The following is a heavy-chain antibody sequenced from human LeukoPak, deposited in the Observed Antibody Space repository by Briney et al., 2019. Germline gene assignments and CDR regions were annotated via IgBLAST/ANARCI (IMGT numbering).Heavy chain of an antibody. CDR2: ISGSGGST. V-gene: IGHV3-23*01. CDR1: GFTFSSYA. Sequence: GGSLRLSCAASGFTFSSYAVSWVRQAPGKGLEWVSTISGSGGSTYYADSVKGRFTISSDSSENTLYLQMNRLRADDTAVYYCAKPGYSSSWVFDYWGQGTLVTVSS. J-gene: IGHJ4*02. D-gene: IGHD6-13*01. CDR3: AKPGYSSSWVFDY.